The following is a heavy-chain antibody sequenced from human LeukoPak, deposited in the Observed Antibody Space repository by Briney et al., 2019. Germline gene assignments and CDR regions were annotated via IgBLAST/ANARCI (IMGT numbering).Heavy chain of an antibody. D-gene: IGHD1-1*01. CDR3: ARDRSLEISSYYYYYMDV. Sequence: GGSLRLSCAASGFTFDDYAMHWVRQAPGKGLEWVSGISWNSGSIGYADSVKGRFTISRDNAKNSLYLQMNSLRVEDTAVYYCARDRSLEISSYYYYYMDVWGKGTTVTVSS. V-gene: IGHV3-9*01. CDR2: ISWNSGSI. J-gene: IGHJ6*03. CDR1: GFTFDDYA.